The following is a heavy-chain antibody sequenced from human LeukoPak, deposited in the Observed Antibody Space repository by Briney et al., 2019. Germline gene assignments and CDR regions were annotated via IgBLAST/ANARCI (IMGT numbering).Heavy chain of an antibody. J-gene: IGHJ6*03. CDR3: ARVEEGYGSGRRENYYYYYMDV. D-gene: IGHD3-10*01. CDR2: INHSGST. Sequence: SETLSLTCAVYGGSFSSYYWSWIRQPPGKGLEWIGEINHSGSTNYNPSLKSRVTISVDTSKNQFSLKLSSVTAADTAVYYCARVEEGYGSGRRENYYYYYMDVWGKGTTVTISS. CDR1: GGSFSSYY. V-gene: IGHV4-34*01.